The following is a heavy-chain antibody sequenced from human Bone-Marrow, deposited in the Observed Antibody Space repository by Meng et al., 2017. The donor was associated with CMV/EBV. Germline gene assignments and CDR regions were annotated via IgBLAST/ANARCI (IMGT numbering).Heavy chain of an antibody. J-gene: IGHJ6*02. Sequence: SVKVSCKASGGTFSSYAISWVRQAPGQGLEWMGGIIPILGIANYAQKFQGRVTITADKSTSRAYMELSSLRSEDTAAYYCWVLEAAGTWGDYYYYGMDVWGQGTTVTVSS. CDR2: IIPILGIA. CDR1: GGTFSSYA. V-gene: IGHV1-69*10. CDR3: WVLEAAGTWGDYYYYGMDV. D-gene: IGHD6-13*01.